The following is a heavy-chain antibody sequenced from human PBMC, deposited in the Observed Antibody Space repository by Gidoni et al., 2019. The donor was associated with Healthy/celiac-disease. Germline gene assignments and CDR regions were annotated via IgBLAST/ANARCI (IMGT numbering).Heavy chain of an antibody. Sequence: QVQLQESGPGLVKPSETLSLTCTVSGGSISSYYWSWIRQPPGKGLEWIGYIYYSGSTNYNPSLKSRVTISVDTSKNQFSLKLSSVTAADTAVYYCARGQWLAPFDYWGQGTLVTVSS. J-gene: IGHJ4*02. CDR2: IYYSGST. D-gene: IGHD6-19*01. CDR3: ARGQWLAPFDY. V-gene: IGHV4-59*01. CDR1: GGSISSYY.